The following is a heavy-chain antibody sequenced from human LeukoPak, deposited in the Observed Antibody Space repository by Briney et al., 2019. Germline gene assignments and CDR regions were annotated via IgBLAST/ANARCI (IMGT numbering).Heavy chain of an antibody. D-gene: IGHD5-18*01. V-gene: IGHV4-59*01. CDR1: GGSISSYY. J-gene: IGHJ6*03. CDR2: IYYSGST. Sequence: SETLSLTCTVSGGSISSYYWSWIRQPPGKGLEWIGYIYYSGSTNYNPSLKSRVTISVDTSKNQSSLKLRSVTAADTAVYYCARAERDTGMVTGLDYNYYMDVWGKGTTVTVSS. CDR3: ARAERDTGMVTGLDYNYYMDV.